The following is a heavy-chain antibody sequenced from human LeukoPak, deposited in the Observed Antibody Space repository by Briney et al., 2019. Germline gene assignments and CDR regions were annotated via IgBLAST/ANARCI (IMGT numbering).Heavy chain of an antibody. CDR2: ISSSSSYI. V-gene: IGHV3-21*04. J-gene: IGHJ4*02. CDR1: GFTFSSYS. CDR3: ARDGPAGTVTGQNGAPPRRGGCFDY. Sequence: GGSLRLSCAASGFTFSSYSMNWVRQAPGKGLEWVSSISSSSSYIYYADSVRGRFTISRDNAKNSLYLQMNSLRAEDTAVYYCARDGPAGTVTGQNGAPPRRGGCFDYWGQGTLVTVSS. D-gene: IGHD4-17*01.